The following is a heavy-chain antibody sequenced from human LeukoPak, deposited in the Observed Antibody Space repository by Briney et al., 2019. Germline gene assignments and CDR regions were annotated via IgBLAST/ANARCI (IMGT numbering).Heavy chain of an antibody. CDR3: VCEVAAAGTTSQDRFSSGAAFDY. J-gene: IGHJ4*02. D-gene: IGHD6-13*01. V-gene: IGHV3-33*01. CDR2: IWYDGSNK. CDR1: GFTFSSYG. Sequence: GGSLRLSCAASGFTFSSYGMHWVRQAPGKGLEWVAVIWYDGSNKYYADSVKGRFTISRDNSKNTLYLQMNSLRAEDTAVYYCVCEVAAAGTTSQDRFSSGAAFDYWGQGTLVTVS.